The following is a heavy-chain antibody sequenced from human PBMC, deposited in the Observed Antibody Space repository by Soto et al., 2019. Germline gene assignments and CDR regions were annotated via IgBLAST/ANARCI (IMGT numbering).Heavy chain of an antibody. CDR1: GFTFSSYS. CDR2: ISSSSSYI. J-gene: IGHJ6*02. CDR3: AAEVVVDPPARV. D-gene: IGHD3-22*01. V-gene: IGHV3-21*01. Sequence: LRLSCAASGFTFSSYSMNWVRQAPGKGLEWVSSISSSSSYIYYADSVKGRFTISRDNAKNSLYLQMNSLRAEDTAVYYCAAEVVVDPPARVWGQGTTVTVSS.